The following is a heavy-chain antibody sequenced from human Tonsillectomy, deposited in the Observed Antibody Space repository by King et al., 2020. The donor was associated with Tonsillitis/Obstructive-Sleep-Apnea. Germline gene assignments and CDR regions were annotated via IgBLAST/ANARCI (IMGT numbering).Heavy chain of an antibody. CDR1: GHSIRSSTYY. CDR3: ARHVRDGYGTNFDY. D-gene: IGHD5-24*01. Sequence: QLQESGPGLVKPSETLSLTCTVSGHSIRSSTYYWGCIRQPPGQGLEWIATVYYTGSTYYNPSLKSRVTISVDTSKNQFSLKLTSVTAADTAVYYCARHVRDGYGTNFDYWGQGTLVTVSS. CDR2: VYYTGST. J-gene: IGHJ4*02. V-gene: IGHV4-39*01.